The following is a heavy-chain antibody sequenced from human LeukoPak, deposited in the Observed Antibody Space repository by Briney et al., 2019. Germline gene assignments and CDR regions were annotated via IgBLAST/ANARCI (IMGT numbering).Heavy chain of an antibody. CDR2: ISSSCSYI. D-gene: IGHD3-3*01. CDR1: GFTFSSYS. V-gene: IGHV3-21*06. CDR3: ARERYDFWNGSGMDV. J-gene: IGHJ6*02. Sequence: GGSLRLSCAASGFTFSSYSMNWVRQAPGKGLEWVSSISSSCSYIYYADSVKGRFTISRDNAKNSLYLQMNSLRAEDTAVYFCARERYDFWNGSGMDVWGQGTTVTVSS.